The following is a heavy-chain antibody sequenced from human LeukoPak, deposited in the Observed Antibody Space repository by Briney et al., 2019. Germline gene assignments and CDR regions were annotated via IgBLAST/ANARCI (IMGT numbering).Heavy chain of an antibody. J-gene: IGHJ4*02. D-gene: IGHD6-19*01. CDR3: ARGKDMGAVAGTFDY. Sequence: ASVKVSCKASGYTFASFGFSWVRQAPGQGLEWMGWISAYNGHTNYAQSLQGRVTMTTDTSTGTVYMELTSLRSDDSAVYYCARGKDMGAVAGTFDYWGQGTLVTVSS. V-gene: IGHV1-18*01. CDR2: ISAYNGHT. CDR1: GYTFASFG.